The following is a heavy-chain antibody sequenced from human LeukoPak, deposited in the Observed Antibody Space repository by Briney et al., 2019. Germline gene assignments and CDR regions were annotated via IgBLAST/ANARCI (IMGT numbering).Heavy chain of an antibody. CDR2: ISYNGGP. J-gene: IGHJ4*02. Sequence: KPSETLSLTCTVSGGSINSYNWNWIRQPPGKGLEWIGYISYNGGPDYNPSFKSRVTMSVDTSQGQFSLRLSSVTAADTAVYYCARFRGTSSWHQEVFDYWGQGAPVTVSS. CDR3: ARFRGTSSWHQEVFDY. CDR1: GGSINSYN. D-gene: IGHD2-15*01. V-gene: IGHV4-59*08.